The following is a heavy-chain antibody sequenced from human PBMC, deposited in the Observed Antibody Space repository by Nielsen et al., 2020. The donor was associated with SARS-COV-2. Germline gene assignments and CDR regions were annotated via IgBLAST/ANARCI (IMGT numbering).Heavy chain of an antibody. V-gene: IGHV1-18*04. Sequence: ASVKVSCKASGYTFTSYPISWVRQAPGQGLEWMGWISVYNGNRNYAQKYQGRVTMTTETSTSTASMELRSLRFDDTAIYYCARVYGGYSRTFDYWGQGTLVTVSS. D-gene: IGHD4-23*01. CDR1: GYTFTSYP. CDR2: ISVYNGNR. J-gene: IGHJ4*02. CDR3: ARVYGGYSRTFDY.